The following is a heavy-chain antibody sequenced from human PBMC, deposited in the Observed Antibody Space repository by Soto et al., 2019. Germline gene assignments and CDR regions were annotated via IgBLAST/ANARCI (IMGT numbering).Heavy chain of an antibody. D-gene: IGHD6-19*01. V-gene: IGHV1-3*01. CDR2: INAGNGNT. CDR1: GYTFTSYA. Sequence: ASVKVSCKASGYTFTSYAMHWVRQAPGQRLEWMGWINAGNGNTKYSQKFQGRVTITRDTSASTAYMELSSLRSEDTAVYYCARGPEYSSGWPFFDYWGQGTLGTVSS. CDR3: ARGPEYSSGWPFFDY. J-gene: IGHJ4*02.